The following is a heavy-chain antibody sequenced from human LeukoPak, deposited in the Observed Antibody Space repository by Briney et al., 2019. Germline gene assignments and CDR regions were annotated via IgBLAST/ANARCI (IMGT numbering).Heavy chain of an antibody. CDR2: INPHSGGT. CDR1: GYTFTDFH. V-gene: IGHV1-2*06. J-gene: IGHJ4*02. D-gene: IGHD1-26*01. Sequence: ASVKVSCKASGYTFTDFHLYWVRQAPGQGLEWMGRINPHSGGTDSAQKFQGRLTMTRDTSISTAYLELSVLKSDDTAVYYCARDLRELLGYWGQGTLVTVSS. CDR3: ARDLRELLGY.